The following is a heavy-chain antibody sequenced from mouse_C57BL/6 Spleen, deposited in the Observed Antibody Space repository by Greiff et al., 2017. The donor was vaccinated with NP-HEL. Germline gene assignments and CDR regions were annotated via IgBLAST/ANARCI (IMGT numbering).Heavy chain of an antibody. CDR1: GYSFTDYN. Sequence: EVQLQQSGPELVKPGASVKISCKASGYSFTDYNMNWVKQSHGKSLEWIGVINPNYGTTSYNQKFKGKATLTVDRSSSTAYMQLNSLTSEDSAGYYCARAFYYDYDGWFAYWGQGTLVTVSA. CDR3: ARAFYYDYDGWFAY. D-gene: IGHD2-4*01. V-gene: IGHV1-39*01. CDR2: INPNYGTT. J-gene: IGHJ3*01.